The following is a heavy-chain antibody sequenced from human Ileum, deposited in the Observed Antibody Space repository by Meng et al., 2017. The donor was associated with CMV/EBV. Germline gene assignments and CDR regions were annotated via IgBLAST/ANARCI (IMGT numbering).Heavy chain of an antibody. CDR2: TYYGSKWYN. CDR1: GNSVSNNTAA. J-gene: IGHJ3*02. Sequence: SETLSLTCAISGNSVSNNTAAWHWIRQSPSRGLEWLGRTYYGSKWYNTYAVSVKSRITINPDTSKNQFSLQLNSVTPEDTAVYYCARSSSAAVAPAASSSAFDIWGQGTMVTVSS. D-gene: IGHD6-19*01. V-gene: IGHV6-1*01. CDR3: ARSSSAAVAPAASSSAFDI.